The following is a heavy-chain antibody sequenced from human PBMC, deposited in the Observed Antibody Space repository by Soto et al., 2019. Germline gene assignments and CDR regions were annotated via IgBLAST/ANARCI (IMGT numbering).Heavy chain of an antibody. D-gene: IGHD5-18*01. J-gene: IGHJ6*02. V-gene: IGHV4-30-4*01. CDR3: ARASPVVTDV. CDR1: GGSISSADYY. CDR2: IYYSGST. Sequence: QVQLQESGPGLVKPSQTLSLTCTVSGGSISSADYYWSWIRQPPGKDLEWIGYIYYSGSTYYNPSLKSRVTIPVDTSKNQSALKLSSVTAADTAVYYCARASPVVTDVWGQGTTVTVSS.